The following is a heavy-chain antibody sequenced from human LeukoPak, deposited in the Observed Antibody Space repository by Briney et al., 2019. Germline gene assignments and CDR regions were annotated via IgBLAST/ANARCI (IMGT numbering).Heavy chain of an antibody. D-gene: IGHD5-12*01. V-gene: IGHV4-61*01. J-gene: IGHJ3*02. CDR2: IYYSGST. CDR3: ARARRGYSGYDRYSFDI. Sequence: PSETLSLTCTVSGGSISSDSYYWSWIRQPPGKGLEWIGYIYYSGSTNYNPSLKSRVTISVDTSKNQFSLKLSSVTAADTAVYYCARARRGYSGYDRYSFDIWGQGTMVTVSS. CDR1: GGSISSDSYY.